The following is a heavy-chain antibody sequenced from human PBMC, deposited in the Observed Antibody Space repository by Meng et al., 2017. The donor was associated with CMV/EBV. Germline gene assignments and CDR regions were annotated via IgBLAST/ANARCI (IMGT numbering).Heavy chain of an antibody. CDR2: IYHSGST. D-gene: IGHD3-22*01. CDR1: GYSIGSGYY. J-gene: IGHJ4*02. CDR3: ARRVGYDSSGYYVDY. V-gene: IGHV4-38-2*02. Sequence: SETLSLTCTVSGYSIGSGYYWGWIRQPPGKGLEWIGSIYHSGSTYYNPSLKSRVTISVDTSKNQFSLKLSSVTAADTAVYYCARRVGYDSSGYYVDYWGQGTLVTVSS.